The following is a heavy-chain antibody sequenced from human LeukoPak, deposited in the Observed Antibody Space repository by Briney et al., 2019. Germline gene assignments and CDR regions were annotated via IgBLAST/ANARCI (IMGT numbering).Heavy chain of an antibody. CDR1: GFTFSSYA. CDR2: ISYDGSNK. Sequence: GGSLRLSCAASGFTFSSYAMHWVRQAPGKGLEWVAVISYDGSNKYYGDSVKGRFTISRDNSKNTLYLQMNSLRAEDTAVYYCARDLGGSGYYYVGFDYWGQGTLVTVSS. J-gene: IGHJ4*02. CDR3: ARDLGGSGYYYVGFDY. D-gene: IGHD3-22*01. V-gene: IGHV3-30*04.